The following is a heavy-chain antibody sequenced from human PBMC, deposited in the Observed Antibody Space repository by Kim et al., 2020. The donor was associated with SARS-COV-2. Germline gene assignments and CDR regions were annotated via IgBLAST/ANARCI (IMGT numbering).Heavy chain of an antibody. V-gene: IGHV3-74*01. D-gene: IGHD5-18*01. CDR3: ARGEYSYGYYYYYGMDV. J-gene: IGHJ6*02. Sequence: VQGRFTLSRDDAKNPLYLQMSSLRAEDTAVYYCARGEYSYGYYYYYGMDVWGQGTTVTVSS.